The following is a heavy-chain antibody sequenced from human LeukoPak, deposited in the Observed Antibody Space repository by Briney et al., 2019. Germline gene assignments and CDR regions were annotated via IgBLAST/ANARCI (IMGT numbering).Heavy chain of an antibody. CDR1: GGSISSYY. V-gene: IGHV4-59*01. Sequence: SETLSLTCTVSGGSISSYYWSWIRQPPGKGLEWIGYIYYSGSTNYNPSLKSRVTISVDTSKNQFSLKLSSVTAADTAVYYCARDEQYWFDPWGQGTLVTVSS. CDR3: ARDEQYWFDP. CDR2: IYYSGST. D-gene: IGHD6-19*01. J-gene: IGHJ5*02.